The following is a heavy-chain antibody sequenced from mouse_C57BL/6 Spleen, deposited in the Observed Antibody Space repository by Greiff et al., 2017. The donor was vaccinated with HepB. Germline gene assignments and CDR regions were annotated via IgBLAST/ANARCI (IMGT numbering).Heavy chain of an antibody. CDR3: ARRDSNRDFDY. CDR1: GYTFTSYW. V-gene: IGHV1-69*01. J-gene: IGHJ2*01. D-gene: IGHD2-5*01. CDR2: IDPSDSYT. Sequence: VKLQQPGAELVMPGASVKLSCKASGYTFTSYWMHWVKQRPGQGLEWIGEIDPSDSYTNYNQKFKGKSTLTVDKSSSTAYMQLSSLTSEDSAVYYCARRDSNRDFDYWGQGTTLTVSS.